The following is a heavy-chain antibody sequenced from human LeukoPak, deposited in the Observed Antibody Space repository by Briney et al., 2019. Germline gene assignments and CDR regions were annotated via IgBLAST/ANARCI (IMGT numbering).Heavy chain of an antibody. V-gene: IGHV4-34*01. D-gene: IGHD3-9*01. CDR3: ARLGQVTYYDILTGYS. J-gene: IGHJ4*02. Sequence: SETLSLTCAVYGGSFSGYYWSWLRQPPGKGLEWIGEINHSGSTNYNPSLKSRVTISVDTSKNQFSLKLSSVTAADTAVYYCARLGQVTYYDILTGYSWGQGTLVTVSS. CDR2: INHSGST. CDR1: GGSFSGYY.